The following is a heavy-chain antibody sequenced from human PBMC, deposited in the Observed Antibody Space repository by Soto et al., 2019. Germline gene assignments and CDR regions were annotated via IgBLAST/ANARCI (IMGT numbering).Heavy chain of an antibody. Sequence: GGSLRLSCVASGFTFSSSWMHWVRQAPGKGLVWLSRIIGDGNGADYADFVKGRFTISRDNARNSLYLEMNSLRDEDTAVYYCARDRCYDGTCYSASDSWGQGTLVTVSS. D-gene: IGHD2-15*01. CDR3: ARDRCYDGTCYSASDS. CDR1: GFTFSSSW. V-gene: IGHV3-74*01. CDR2: IIGDGNGA. J-gene: IGHJ5*01.